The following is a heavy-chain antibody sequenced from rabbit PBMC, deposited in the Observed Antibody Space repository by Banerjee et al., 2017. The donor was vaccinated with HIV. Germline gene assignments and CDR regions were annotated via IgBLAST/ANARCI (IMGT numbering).Heavy chain of an antibody. V-gene: IGHV1S40*01. CDR1: GFSFSSNYY. D-gene: IGHD6-1*01. CDR3: ARSYSNAYAYGTPYYFNL. J-gene: IGHJ4*01. CDR2: IYTGSGST. Sequence: QSLEESGGDLVKPGASLTLTCTASGFSFSSNYYMCWVRQAPGKGLEWIGCIYTGSGSTYYASWAKGRFTISKTSSTTVTLQMTSLTAADTATYFCARSYSNAYAYGTPYYFNLWGPGTLVTVS.